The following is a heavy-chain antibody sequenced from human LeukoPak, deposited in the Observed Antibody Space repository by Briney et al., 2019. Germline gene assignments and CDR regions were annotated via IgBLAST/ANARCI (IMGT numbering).Heavy chain of an antibody. V-gene: IGHV4-59*01. Sequence: SETLSLTCTVSGGSISSYYWSWIRQPPGKGLEWIGYIYYSGSTNYNPSLKSRVTISVDTSKNQFSLKLSSVTAADTAVYYCARESSLYYYASSGPSPEYAFDIWGQGTMVTVSS. CDR2: IYYSGST. D-gene: IGHD3-22*01. J-gene: IGHJ3*02. CDR1: GGSISSYY. CDR3: ARESSLYYYASSGPSPEYAFDI.